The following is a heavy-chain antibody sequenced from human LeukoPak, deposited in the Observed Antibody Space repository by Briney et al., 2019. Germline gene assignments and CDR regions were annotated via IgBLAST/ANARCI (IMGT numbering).Heavy chain of an antibody. CDR2: IYPSDSYT. Sequence: GESLKISCKGSGYTFTSYWITWVRQMPGKGLEWMGRIYPSDSYTNYSPSFQGHVTISADKSISIAYLQWSSLKASDTAMYYCARQDGDYVDYWGQGTLVTVSS. J-gene: IGHJ4*02. CDR1: GYTFTSYW. CDR3: ARQDGDYVDY. D-gene: IGHD4-17*01. V-gene: IGHV5-10-1*01.